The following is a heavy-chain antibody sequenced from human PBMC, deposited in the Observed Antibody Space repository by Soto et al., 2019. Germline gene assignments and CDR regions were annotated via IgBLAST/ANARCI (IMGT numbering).Heavy chain of an antibody. CDR3: ARSRYTSGWWTPPFDY. CDR1: GGSISSYY. Sequence: QVQLQESGPGLVKPSESLPLTCAVSGGSISSYYWSWIRQPPGKGLEWIGYIYYSGSTNYNPSLKSRVTISVDTSKNQFSLKLTSVTAADTAVYYCARSRYTSGWWTPPFDYWGQGTLVTVSS. J-gene: IGHJ4*02. D-gene: IGHD6-19*01. V-gene: IGHV4-59*01. CDR2: IYYSGST.